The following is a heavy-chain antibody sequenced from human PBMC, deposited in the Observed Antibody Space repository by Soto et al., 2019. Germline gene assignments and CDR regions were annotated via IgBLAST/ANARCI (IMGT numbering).Heavy chain of an antibody. CDR1: GGSISSGDHY. CDR2: IYYSGST. Sequence: QVQLQESGPGLVKPSQTLSLTCTVSGGSISSGDHYWSWIRQPPGKGLEWIGYIYYSGSTYYNPSPKSRVTIPVDTSQNQFSLKLSSVTAADTAVYYCARVADCSGGRCYFSVDYWGQGTLVTVSS. D-gene: IGHD2-15*01. J-gene: IGHJ4*02. CDR3: ARVADCSGGRCYFSVDY. V-gene: IGHV4-30-4*01.